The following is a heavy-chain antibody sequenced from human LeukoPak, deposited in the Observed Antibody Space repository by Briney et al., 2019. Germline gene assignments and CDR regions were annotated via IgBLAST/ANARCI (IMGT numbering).Heavy chain of an antibody. Sequence: GRSLRLSCAASGFTFSSYAMHWVRQAPGKGLEWVAVISYDGSNKYYADSVKGRFTISRDNSKNTLYLQMNNLRAEDTAVYYCARGCGMTTYDYWGQGTLVTVSS. CDR3: ARGCGMTTYDY. D-gene: IGHD4-11*01. J-gene: IGHJ4*02. V-gene: IGHV3-30*04. CDR2: ISYDGSNK. CDR1: GFTFSSYA.